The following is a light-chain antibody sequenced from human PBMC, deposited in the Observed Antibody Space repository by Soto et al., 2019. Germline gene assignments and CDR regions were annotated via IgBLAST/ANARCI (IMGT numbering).Light chain of an antibody. Sequence: ENVLTQSPATLSLSPGERATLSCRASQSISNSLAWYQQRPGQPPRLLIYDASNRATGIPARFSGSGAGTDFTLSISSLVLEDFAVYYGQQRSLWTFGQGTKVDIK. CDR1: QSISNS. V-gene: IGKV3-11*01. CDR2: DAS. J-gene: IGKJ1*01. CDR3: QQRSLWT.